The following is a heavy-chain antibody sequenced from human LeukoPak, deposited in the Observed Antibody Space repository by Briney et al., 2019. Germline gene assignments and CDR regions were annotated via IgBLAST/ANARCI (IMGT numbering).Heavy chain of an antibody. CDR3: AKRDACYDILTGSSHYYMDV. CDR2: ISGSGIST. J-gene: IGHJ6*03. CDR1: GFTFNSYA. Sequence: GGSLRLSCASSGFTFNSYAMTWDRQAPGKGLEWVSAISGSGISTYYADSVKGRFTISRDNSKNTLHLQMNSLRAEDTAVYFCAKRDACYDILTGSSHYYMDVWGIGTTVTVSS. D-gene: IGHD3-9*01. V-gene: IGHV3-23*01.